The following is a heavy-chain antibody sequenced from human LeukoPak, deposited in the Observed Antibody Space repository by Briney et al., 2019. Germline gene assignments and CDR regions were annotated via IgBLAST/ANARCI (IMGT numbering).Heavy chain of an antibody. V-gene: IGHV4-59*08. D-gene: IGHD1-14*01. Sequence: PSETLSLTCTVSGGSISSYYWSWIRQPPGKGLEWIGYIYYSGSTNYNPSLKSRVTISVDTSKNQFSLKLSSVTAADTAVYYCARQTASYYYYYYMDVWGKGTTVTVSS. CDR3: ARQTASYYYYYYMDV. J-gene: IGHJ6*03. CDR2: IYYSGST. CDR1: GGSISSYY.